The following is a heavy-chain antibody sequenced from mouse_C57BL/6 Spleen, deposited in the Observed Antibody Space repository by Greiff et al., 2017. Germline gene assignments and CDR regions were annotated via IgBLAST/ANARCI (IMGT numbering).Heavy chain of an antibody. CDR3: ARRGGNYPFYYAMDY. CDR1: GFTFSDYY. V-gene: IGHV5-12*01. D-gene: IGHD2-1*01. CDR2: ISNGGGST. J-gene: IGHJ4*01. Sequence: EVQLVESGGGLVQPGGSLKLSCAASGFTFSDYYMYWVRQTPEKRLEWVAYISNGGGSTYYPDTVKGRFTISRDNAKNTLYLQMSRLKSEDTAMYYCARRGGNYPFYYAMDYWGQGTSVTVSS.